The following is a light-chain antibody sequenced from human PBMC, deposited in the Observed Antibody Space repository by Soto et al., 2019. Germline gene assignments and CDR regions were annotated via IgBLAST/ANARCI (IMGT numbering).Light chain of an antibody. Sequence: DIQMTQSPSTVSASVGDRITITCRASQSINTWLAWYRQRPGEAPQLLIYDGSTLAIGVPSRFSGSGSGTDFTLSISRLQPDDFATFYCQQYQTYSRTFGQGPKVEVK. J-gene: IGKJ1*01. CDR1: QSINTW. V-gene: IGKV1-5*01. CDR3: QQYQTYSRT. CDR2: DGS.